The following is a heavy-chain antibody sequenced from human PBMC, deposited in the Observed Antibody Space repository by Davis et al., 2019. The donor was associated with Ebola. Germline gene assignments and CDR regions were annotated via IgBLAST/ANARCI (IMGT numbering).Heavy chain of an antibody. J-gene: IGHJ6*02. V-gene: IGHV4-4*07. CDR3: AREGTNSQGRGLDV. D-gene: IGHD2-8*01. CDR1: GGSISYYF. CDR2: IYNDGST. Sequence: PSETLSPTCSVSGGSISYYFWSWIRQPAGKGLERIGRIYNDGSTNYNPSLRSRVTISVDTSKNQCSLFLTSVTAADTAVYYCAREGTNSQGRGLDVCGQGTTVTVSS.